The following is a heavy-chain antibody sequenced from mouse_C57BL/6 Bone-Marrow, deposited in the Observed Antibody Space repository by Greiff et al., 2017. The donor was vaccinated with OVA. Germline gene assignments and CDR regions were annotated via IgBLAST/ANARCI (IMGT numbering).Heavy chain of an antibody. V-gene: IGHV1-82*01. CDR2: IYPGDGDT. CDR1: GYAFSSSW. D-gene: IGHD1-1*01. CDR3: ARSGYSSSHWYFDV. Sequence: QVQLKESGPELVKPGASVKISCKASGYAFSSSWMNWVKQRPGKGLEWIGRIYPGDGDTNYNGKFKGKATLTADIYSSTAYMPLSSLTSEDSAVYFCARSGYSSSHWYFDVWGTGTTVTVSS. J-gene: IGHJ1*03.